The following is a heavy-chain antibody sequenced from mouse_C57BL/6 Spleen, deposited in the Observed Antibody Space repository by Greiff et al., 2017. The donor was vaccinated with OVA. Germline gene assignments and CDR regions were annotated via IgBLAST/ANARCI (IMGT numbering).Heavy chain of an antibody. J-gene: IGHJ2*01. CDR2: IYPRSGNT. Sequence: LQESGAELARPGASVKLSCKASGYTFTSYGISWVKQRTGQGLEWIGEIYPRSGNTYYNEKFKGKATLTADKSSSTAYMELRSLTSEDSAVYFCARDQLGRDDYWGQGTTLTVSS. CDR3: ARDQLGRDDY. V-gene: IGHV1-81*01. D-gene: IGHD4-1*02. CDR1: GYTFTSYG.